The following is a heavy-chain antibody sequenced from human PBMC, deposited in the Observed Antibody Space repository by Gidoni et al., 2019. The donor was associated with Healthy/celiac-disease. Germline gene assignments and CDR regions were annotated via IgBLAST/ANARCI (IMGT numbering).Heavy chain of an antibody. V-gene: IGHV4-39*01. CDR2: IYYSGST. CDR3: ARHAGGATYDFWSGYSIGYYGMDV. CDR1: GGSISSSSYY. Sequence: QLQLQESGPGLVKPSETLSLTCTVSGGSISSSSYYWGWISQPPGKGLEWIGSIYYSGSTYYNPSLKSRVTISVDTSKNQFSLKLSSVTAADTAVYYCARHAGGATYDFWSGYSIGYYGMDVWGQGTTVTVSS. D-gene: IGHD3-3*01. J-gene: IGHJ6*02.